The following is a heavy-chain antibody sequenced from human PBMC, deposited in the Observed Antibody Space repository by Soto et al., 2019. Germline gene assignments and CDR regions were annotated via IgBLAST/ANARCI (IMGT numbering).Heavy chain of an antibody. CDR2: ISSSGSTI. Sequence: GGSLRLSCAASGFTFSSYEMNWVRQAPGKGLEWVSYISSSGSTIYYADSVKGRFTISRDNAKNSLYLQLNNLRAEDTAVYSCSRGYSGINIYALDIWGPGTMVTVSS. CDR1: GFTFSSYE. V-gene: IGHV3-48*03. J-gene: IGHJ3*02. D-gene: IGHD1-26*01. CDR3: SRGYSGINIYALDI.